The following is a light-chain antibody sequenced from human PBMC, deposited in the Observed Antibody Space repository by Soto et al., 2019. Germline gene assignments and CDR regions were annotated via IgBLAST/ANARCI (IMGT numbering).Light chain of an antibody. V-gene: IGLV2-8*01. CDR2: DVT. J-gene: IGLJ2*01. CDR3: ASYGGYYVV. Sequence: QSALTQPPSASGSPGQSVAISCTGTSSDVGGYDYVSWFQQNPGKAPKLMIYDVTKRPSGVPDRFSGSKSGNTASLTVSGLQAEDEAYYYCASYGGYYVVFGGGTRSPS. CDR1: SSDVGGYDY.